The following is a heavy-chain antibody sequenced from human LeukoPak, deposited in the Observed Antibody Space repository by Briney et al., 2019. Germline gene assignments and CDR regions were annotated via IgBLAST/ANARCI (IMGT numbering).Heavy chain of an antibody. Sequence: PGGSLRLSCAASGFTFSSYAMHWVRQALGKGLEWVAVISYDGSNKYYADSVKGRFTISRDNSKNTLYLQMNSLRAEDTAVYYCARAEPAGYCSSTSCYYPDYWGQGTLVTVSS. D-gene: IGHD2-2*03. J-gene: IGHJ4*02. V-gene: IGHV3-30-3*01. CDR1: GFTFSSYA. CDR2: ISYDGSNK. CDR3: ARAEPAGYCSSTSCYYPDY.